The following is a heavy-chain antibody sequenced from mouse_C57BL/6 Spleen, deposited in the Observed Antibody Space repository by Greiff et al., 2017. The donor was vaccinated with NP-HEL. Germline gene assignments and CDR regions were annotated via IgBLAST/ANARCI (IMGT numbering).Heavy chain of an antibody. CDR1: GFTFSSYA. D-gene: IGHD2-5*01. J-gene: IGHJ4*01. Sequence: EVQRVESGGGLVKPGGSLKLSCAASGFTFSSYAMSWVRQTPEKRLEWVATISDGGSYTYYTDNVKGRFTISRDNAKNNLYLQMSHLKSEDTAMYYCARDDSNSHAMDDWGQGTSVTVSS. CDR3: ARDDSNSHAMDD. V-gene: IGHV5-4*01. CDR2: ISDGGSYT.